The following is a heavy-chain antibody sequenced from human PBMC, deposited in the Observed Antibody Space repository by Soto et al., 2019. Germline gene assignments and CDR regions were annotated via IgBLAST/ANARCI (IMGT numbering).Heavy chain of an antibody. V-gene: IGHV1-18*04. CDR3: ARGSRGWLTPNEY. CDR2: ISAYNGNK. CDR1: GSTFTSYG. Sequence: FKLVQSGADVKNPGASVKVSCKASGSTFTSYGISWVRHVPGQGLEWMGGISAYNGNKNYAQTLQGRVTMTTDTSTRTDYMELRILRSDDTAVYYCARGSRGWLTPNEYGGQGTLVTVAS. J-gene: IGHJ4*02. D-gene: IGHD6-19*01.